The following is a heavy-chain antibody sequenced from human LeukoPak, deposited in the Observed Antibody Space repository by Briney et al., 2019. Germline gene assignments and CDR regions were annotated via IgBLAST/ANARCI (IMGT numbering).Heavy chain of an antibody. J-gene: IGHJ4*02. CDR1: GFTFSSYA. CDR2: ISGSGGST. CDR3: AKTYYDSRGYYYFDY. D-gene: IGHD3-22*01. V-gene: IGHV3-23*01. Sequence: GGSLRLSCAASGFTFSSYAMSWVRQAPGKGLEWVSTISGSGGSTYDADSVKGRFTISRDNSKNTLYLQMNSLRAEDTAVYYCAKTYYDSRGYYYFDYWGQGTLVTVSS.